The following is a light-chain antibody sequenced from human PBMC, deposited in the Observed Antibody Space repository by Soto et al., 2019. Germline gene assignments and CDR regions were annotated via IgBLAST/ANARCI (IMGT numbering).Light chain of an antibody. V-gene: IGLV2-14*01. J-gene: IGLJ1*01. Sequence: ALTQPASVSGSPGQSITISCTGSSSDVGGYNYVSWYQQHPGKAPKLMIYDVSNRPSGVSNRFSGSKSGNTASLTISGLQAEDEADYYCSSYTSSSPYVFGTGTKVTVL. CDR1: SSDVGGYNY. CDR2: DVS. CDR3: SSYTSSSPYV.